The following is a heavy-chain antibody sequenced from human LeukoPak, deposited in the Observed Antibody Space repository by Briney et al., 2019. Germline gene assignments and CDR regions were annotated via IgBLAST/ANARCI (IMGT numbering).Heavy chain of an antibody. CDR3: ARVMTTLTGFDF. CDR2: TYPGDSDT. Sequence: GESLKISCKGSGYTFTTYWIGWVRQMPGKGLEWMGITYPGDSDTRYSPSFQGQVTISADKSITTAYLQWSSLKASDTAMYYCARVMTTLTGFDFWGQGTLVTVSS. CDR1: GYTFTTYW. D-gene: IGHD2/OR15-2a*01. V-gene: IGHV5-51*01. J-gene: IGHJ4*02.